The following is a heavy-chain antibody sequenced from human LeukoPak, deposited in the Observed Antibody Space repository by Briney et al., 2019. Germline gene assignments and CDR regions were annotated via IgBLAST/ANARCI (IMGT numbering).Heavy chain of an antibody. CDR3: ARDRRAVPDAFDI. V-gene: IGHV1-18*01. J-gene: IGHJ3*02. Sequence: ASVTVSCKASGYTFTSYGISWVRQAPGQGLVWMGWISAYNGNTNYAQKLQGRVTMTTDTSTSTAYMELRSLRSDDTAVYYCARDRRAVPDAFDIWGQGTMVTVSS. CDR1: GYTFTSYG. D-gene: IGHD2-2*01. CDR2: ISAYNGNT.